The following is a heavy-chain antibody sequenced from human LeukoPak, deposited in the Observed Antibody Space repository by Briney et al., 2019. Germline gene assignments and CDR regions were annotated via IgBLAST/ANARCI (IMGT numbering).Heavy chain of an antibody. CDR1: GFTFSSYA. CDR3: AKSVLLWFGELRDFYYFDY. CDR2: ISGSGGST. J-gene: IGHJ4*02. V-gene: IGHV3-23*01. Sequence: GGSLRLSCAASGFTFSSYAMSWVRQAPGKGLEWVSAISGSGGSTYYADSVKGRFTISRDNSKNTLYLQMNSLRAEDTAVYYCAKSVLLWFGELRDFYYFDYWRQGTLVTVSS. D-gene: IGHD3-10*01.